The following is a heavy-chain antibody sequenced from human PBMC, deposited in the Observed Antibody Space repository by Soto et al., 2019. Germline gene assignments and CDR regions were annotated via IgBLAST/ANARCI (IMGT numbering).Heavy chain of an antibody. J-gene: IGHJ6*02. V-gene: IGHV3-30*18. CDR2: ISYDGSNK. D-gene: IGHD6-19*01. CDR3: AKVLAVAGTQYYYYYYGMDV. Sequence: GGSLRLSCAASGFTFSSYGMHWVRQAPGKGLEWVAVISYDGSNKYYADSVKGRFTISRDNSKNTLYLQMNSLRAEDTAVYYCAKVLAVAGTQYYYYYYGMDVWGQGTTVTVSS. CDR1: GFTFSSYG.